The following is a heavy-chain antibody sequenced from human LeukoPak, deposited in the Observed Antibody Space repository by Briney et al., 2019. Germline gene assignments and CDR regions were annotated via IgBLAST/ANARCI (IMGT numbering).Heavy chain of an antibody. CDR3: ARDLYYYGSGSEGAFDY. CDR1: GFTFSSYA. CDR2: IKQDGSEK. V-gene: IGHV3-7*01. D-gene: IGHD3-10*01. Sequence: GGSLRLSCAASGFTFSSYAMHWVRQAPGKGLEWVANIKQDGSEKYYVDSVKGRFTISRDNAKNSLYLQMNSLRAEDTAVYYCARDLYYYGSGSEGAFDYWGQGTLVTVSS. J-gene: IGHJ4*02.